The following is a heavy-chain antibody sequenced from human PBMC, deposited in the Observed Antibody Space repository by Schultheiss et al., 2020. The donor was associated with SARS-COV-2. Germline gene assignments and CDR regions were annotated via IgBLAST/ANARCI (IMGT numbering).Heavy chain of an antibody. CDR3: ARGGRDSCGYSPRGSRPFDI. CDR1: GYIFGSYW. J-gene: IGHJ3*02. D-gene: IGHD3-22*01. CDR2: IYPDDSDT. Sequence: GESLKISCKGSGYIFGSYWIGWVRQMPGKGLEWMGIIYPDDSDTKYSPSFQGQVTISADKSISTAYLQWSSLKASDTAMYYCARGGRDSCGYSPRGSRPFDIWGQGTMVTVSS. V-gene: IGHV5-51*01.